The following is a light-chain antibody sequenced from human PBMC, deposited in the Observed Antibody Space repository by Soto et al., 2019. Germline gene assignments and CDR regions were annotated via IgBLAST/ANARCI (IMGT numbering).Light chain of an antibody. Sequence: DVVMTQSPLSLPVTLGQPASISCSCSQSLVHSDGNTYLSWFQQRPGQSPRRLIHQVSHRDSGVPDRFSGGGSGTDFTLKISRVEAEDVGAYYCMQGTHWPQTFGQGTKVDIK. V-gene: IGKV2-30*02. CDR2: QVS. CDR3: MQGTHWPQT. CDR1: QSLVHSDGNTY. J-gene: IGKJ1*01.